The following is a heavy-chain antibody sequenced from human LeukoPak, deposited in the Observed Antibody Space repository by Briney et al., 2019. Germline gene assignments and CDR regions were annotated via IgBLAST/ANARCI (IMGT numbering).Heavy chain of an antibody. D-gene: IGHD6-13*01. Sequence: GGSLRLSCAASGFTFSSYGMHWVRQAPGKGLEWVAVIWYDGSNKYYADSVKGRFTISGDNSKNTLYLQMNSLRAEDTAVYYCARERAENSYSSSWDAFDYWGQGTLVTVSS. CDR3: ARERAENSYSSSWDAFDY. J-gene: IGHJ4*02. CDR1: GFTFSSYG. CDR2: IWYDGSNK. V-gene: IGHV3-33*08.